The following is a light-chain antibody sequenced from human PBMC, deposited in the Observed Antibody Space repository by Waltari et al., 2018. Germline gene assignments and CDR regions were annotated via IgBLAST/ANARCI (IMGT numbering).Light chain of an antibody. J-gene: IGLJ1*01. CDR3: CSRDTSGKQYV. V-gene: IGLV3-19*01. CDR1: SLRTNY. CDR2: GHN. Sequence: SSKLPQDPAVSVALGRRVRITCQGDSLRTNYAPGYQQKPGQAPVVVMYGHNKRPSGIPARFSGSSAGNTAVLTITGAQAEDEADYYCCSRDTSGKQYVFGPGTQVTV.